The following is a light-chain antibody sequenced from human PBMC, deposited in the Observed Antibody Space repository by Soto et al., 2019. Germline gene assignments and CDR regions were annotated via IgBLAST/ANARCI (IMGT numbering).Light chain of an antibody. CDR1: SSDAGAYDV. Sequence: QSVLTQPASVSGSPGQSITISCSGASSDAGAYDVVSWYQQYPGEAPKLIIYEAIKRPSGISDRFSGSKSANMASLTISGLQTEDEADYYCCAYASSNIFLFGGGTKLTVL. J-gene: IGLJ2*01. CDR2: EAI. CDR3: CAYASSNIFL. V-gene: IGLV2-23*02.